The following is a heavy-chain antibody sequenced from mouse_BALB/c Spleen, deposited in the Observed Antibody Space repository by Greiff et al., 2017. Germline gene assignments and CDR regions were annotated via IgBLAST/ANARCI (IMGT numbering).Heavy chain of an antibody. D-gene: IGHD2-2*01. CDR3: ARDRGLRRDYAMDY. CDR1: GFTFSDYY. Sequence: DVMLVESGGGLVKPGGSLKLSCAASGFTFSDYYMYWVRQTPEKRLEWVATISDGGSYTYYPDSVKGRFTISRDNAKNNLYLQMSSLKSEDTAMYYCARDRGLRRDYAMDYWGQGTSVTVSS. V-gene: IGHV5-4*02. CDR2: ISDGGSYT. J-gene: IGHJ4*01.